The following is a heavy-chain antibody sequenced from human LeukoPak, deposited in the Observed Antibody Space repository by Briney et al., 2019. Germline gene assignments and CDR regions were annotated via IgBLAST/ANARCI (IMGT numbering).Heavy chain of an antibody. D-gene: IGHD4-23*01. CDR3: ARSPMVVTPTFDY. CDR1: GFTFSSYE. V-gene: IGHV3-48*03. J-gene: IGHJ4*02. Sequence: GGSLRLSCAASGFTFSSYEMNWVRQAPGKGLEWVSFISSSGSTIYYADSVKGRFTISRDNAKSSLYLQMNSVRAEDTAVYYCARSPMVVTPTFDYWGKGTLVTVSS. CDR2: ISSSGSTI.